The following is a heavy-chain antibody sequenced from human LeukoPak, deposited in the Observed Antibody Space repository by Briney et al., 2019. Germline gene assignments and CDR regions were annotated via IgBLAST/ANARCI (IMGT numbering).Heavy chain of an antibody. CDR3: ARGFRMIVVPAARLGDYYGMDA. V-gene: IGHV4-34*01. J-gene: IGHJ6*02. CDR1: GGSFSGYY. Sequence: SETLSLTCAVHGGSFSGYYWSWIRQPPGKGLEWIGEINHSGSTNYNPSLKSRVTISVDTSKNQFSLKLSSVTAADTAVYYCARGFRMIVVPAARLGDYYGMDAWGQGTTVTVSS. CDR2: INHSGST. D-gene: IGHD2-2*01.